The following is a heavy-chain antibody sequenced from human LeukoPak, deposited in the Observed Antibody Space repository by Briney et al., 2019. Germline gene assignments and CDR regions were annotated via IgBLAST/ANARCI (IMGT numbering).Heavy chain of an antibody. CDR2: ISGSGGST. Sequence: GGSLRLSCAASGFTFSSYAMSWVRQAPGKGLEWVSSISGSGGSTYYADSVKGRFTISRDNSKNTLYLQMNSLRAEDTAVYYCAKGPDCSSTSCYTVGAFDIWGQGTMVTVSS. CDR3: AKGPDCSSTSCYTVGAFDI. J-gene: IGHJ3*02. CDR1: GFTFSSYA. V-gene: IGHV3-23*01. D-gene: IGHD2-2*02.